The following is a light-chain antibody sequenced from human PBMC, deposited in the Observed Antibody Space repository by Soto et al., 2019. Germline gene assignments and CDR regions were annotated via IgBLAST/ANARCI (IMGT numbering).Light chain of an antibody. CDR3: QQYDSLPPFT. Sequence: DIQMTQSPSSLSASVGDRVTITCQASQDITTYLNWYQHKPGKAPKLLIDAASNLETRVPSRFSGSGSGTHFNFTISSLQPEDIATYYGQQYDSLPPFTFGPGTKVDIK. CDR1: QDITTY. CDR2: AAS. J-gene: IGKJ3*01. V-gene: IGKV1-33*01.